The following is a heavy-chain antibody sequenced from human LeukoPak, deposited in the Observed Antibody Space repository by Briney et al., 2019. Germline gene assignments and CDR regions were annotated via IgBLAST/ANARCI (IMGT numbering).Heavy chain of an antibody. CDR3: TRGLVGATGNY. CDR2: IRSKAYGGTT. J-gene: IGHJ4*02. V-gene: IGHV3-49*04. Sequence: GGSLRLSCAASGFTFSSYAMSWVRQAPGKGLEWVGFIRSKAYGGTTEYAASVKGRFTISRDDSKSIAYLQMNSLKTEDTAVYYCTRGLVGATGNYWGQGTLVTVSS. D-gene: IGHD1-26*01. CDR1: GFTFSSYA.